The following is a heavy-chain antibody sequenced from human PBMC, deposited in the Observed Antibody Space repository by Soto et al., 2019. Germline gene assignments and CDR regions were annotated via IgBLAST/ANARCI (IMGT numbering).Heavy chain of an antibody. J-gene: IGHJ5*02. CDR1: GGSISSSSYY. V-gene: IGHV4-39*01. CDR2: IYYSGST. D-gene: IGHD6-13*01. CDR3: ASQVQQRDSQYNWFDP. Sequence: QLQLQESGPGLVKPSETLSLTCTVSGGSISSSSYYWGWIRQPPGKGLEWIGSIYYSGSTYYNPSLKYRVTISVDTSKTQFSRTLSSVTAADTAVYYCASQVQQRDSQYNWFDPWGQGTLVTVSS.